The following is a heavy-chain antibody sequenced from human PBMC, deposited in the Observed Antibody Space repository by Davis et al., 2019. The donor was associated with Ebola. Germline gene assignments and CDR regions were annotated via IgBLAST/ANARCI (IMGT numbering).Heavy chain of an antibody. Sequence: GESLKTSCAASGFSFSSYRMSWVRQAPGKGLEWVASIKQDGSEKYYVDSVKGRFTISRDNAKNSLYLQMNSLRAEDTAVYYCARGRAYCGGDCYSDFGYWGQGTLVTVSS. J-gene: IGHJ4*02. CDR3: ARGRAYCGGDCYSDFGY. CDR1: GFSFSSYR. CDR2: IKQDGSEK. D-gene: IGHD2-21*02. V-gene: IGHV3-7*01.